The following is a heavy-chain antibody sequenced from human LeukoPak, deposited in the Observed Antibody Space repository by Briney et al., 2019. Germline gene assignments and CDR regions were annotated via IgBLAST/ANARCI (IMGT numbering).Heavy chain of an antibody. D-gene: IGHD5-12*01. Sequence: ASVKFSCKVSGGTFSSYAISWVRQAPGQGLEWMGGIIPIFDTANYAQKFQDRVKITADESSSTAYMELISLRSEDTAVYYCARELTTGNGYAWGQGTLVTVSS. CDR2: IIPIFDTA. CDR3: ARELTTGNGYA. CDR1: GGTFSSYA. J-gene: IGHJ4*02. V-gene: IGHV1-69*13.